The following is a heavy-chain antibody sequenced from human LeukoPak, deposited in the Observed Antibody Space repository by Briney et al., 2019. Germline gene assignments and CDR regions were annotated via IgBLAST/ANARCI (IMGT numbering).Heavy chain of an antibody. CDR2: ISGSGGST. CDR1: GFTFSSYA. D-gene: IGHD1-26*01. V-gene: IGHV3-23*01. J-gene: IGHJ4*02. Sequence: PGGSLRLSCAASGFTFSSYAMSWVRQAPGKGLEWVSAISGSGGSTYYADSVKGRFTISRDNSKNTLYLQMYSLRAEDTAVYYCAGPLLLIVGAYFDYWGQGTLVTVSS. CDR3: AGPLLLIVGAYFDY.